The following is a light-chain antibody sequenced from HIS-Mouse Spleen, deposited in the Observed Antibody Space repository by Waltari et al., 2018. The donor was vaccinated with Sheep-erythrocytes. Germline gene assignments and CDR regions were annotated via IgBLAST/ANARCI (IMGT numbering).Light chain of an antibody. CDR1: QSISSY. V-gene: IGKV1-39*01. Sequence: DIQMTQSPSSLSASVGDRVTITCRESQSISSYLNWYQQKPGKAPKLLIYAASSLQSGVPSRFSGSGSGTDVTLTISSLQPEDFATYYCQQSYSTPQFTFGPGTKVDIK. CDR3: QQSYSTPQFT. CDR2: AAS. J-gene: IGKJ3*01.